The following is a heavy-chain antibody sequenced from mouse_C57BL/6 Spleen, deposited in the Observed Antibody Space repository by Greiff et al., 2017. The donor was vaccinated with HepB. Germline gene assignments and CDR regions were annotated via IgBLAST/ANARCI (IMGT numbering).Heavy chain of an antibody. V-gene: IGHV1-64*01. CDR2: IHPNSGST. CDR3: ARQNYYGSIFDY. Sequence: QVQLQQPGAELVKPGASVKLSCKASGYTFTSYWMHWVKQRPGQGLEWIGMIHPNSGSTNYNEKFKSKATLAVDKSSSTAYMQLSSLTSEDSAVYYCARQNYYGSIFDYWGQGTTLTVSS. D-gene: IGHD1-1*01. J-gene: IGHJ2*01. CDR1: GYTFTSYW.